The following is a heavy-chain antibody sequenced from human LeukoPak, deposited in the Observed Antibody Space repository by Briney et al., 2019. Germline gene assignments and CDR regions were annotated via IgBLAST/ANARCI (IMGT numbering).Heavy chain of an antibody. D-gene: IGHD4-17*01. Sequence: ASVKVSCKASGYTFTGYYMHWVRQAPGQGLEWMGRINPNSGGTNYAQKFQGRVTMTRDTSISTAYMGLSRLRSDDTAVYYCARDDYGDYLFDYWGQGTLVTVSS. CDR3: ARDDYGDYLFDY. CDR2: INPNSGGT. V-gene: IGHV1-2*06. J-gene: IGHJ4*02. CDR1: GYTFTGYY.